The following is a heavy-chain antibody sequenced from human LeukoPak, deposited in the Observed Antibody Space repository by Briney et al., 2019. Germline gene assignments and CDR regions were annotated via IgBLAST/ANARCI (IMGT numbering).Heavy chain of an antibody. CDR2: IYYSGST. J-gene: IGHJ3*02. CDR3: ARAQPARYCTSTSCYAAFDI. CDR1: GGSISSGSYY. V-gene: IGHV4-61*10. D-gene: IGHD2-2*01. Sequence: PSETLSLTCTASGGSISSGSYYWSWIRQPAGKGLEWIGYIYYSGSTSYNPSLKSRVTISIDTSKNQFSLKLSSVTAADTAVYYCARAQPARYCTSTSCYAAFDIWGQGTMVTVSS.